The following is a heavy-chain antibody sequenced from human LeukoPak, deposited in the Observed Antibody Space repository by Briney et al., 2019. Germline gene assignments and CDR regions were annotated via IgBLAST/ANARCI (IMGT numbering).Heavy chain of an antibody. V-gene: IGHV3-48*03. CDR2: ISSSGSTI. CDR1: GFTFSSYE. Sequence: GGSLRLSCAASGFTFSSYEMNWVRQAPGKGLEWVSYISSSGSTIYYADSVKGRFTISRDNAKNSLFLQVDSLRVEDTAIYYCSKSLNYWGQGTLVTVSP. J-gene: IGHJ4*02. CDR3: SKSLNY.